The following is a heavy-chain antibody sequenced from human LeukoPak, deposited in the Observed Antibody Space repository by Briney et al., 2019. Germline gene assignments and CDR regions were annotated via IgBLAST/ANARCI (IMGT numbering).Heavy chain of an antibody. CDR1: VFTFSDYY. V-gene: IGHV3-11*06. J-gene: IGHJ4*02. Sequence: GWSLTLSCAASVFTFSDYYMSWIRQAPGKGLDGVSYISSSSSYTNYADSVKGRFTISRDNAKNSLYLQMNSLRAEDTAVYYCARSTTVGSSYFDYWGQGTLVTVSS. CDR3: ARSTTVGSSYFDY. D-gene: IGHD1-26*01. CDR2: ISSSSSYT.